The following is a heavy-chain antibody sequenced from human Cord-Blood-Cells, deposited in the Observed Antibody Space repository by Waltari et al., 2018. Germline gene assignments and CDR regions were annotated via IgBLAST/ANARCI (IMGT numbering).Heavy chain of an antibody. CDR1: GGSISRGGYY. CDR2: IYYGGST. J-gene: IGHJ6*03. V-gene: IGHV4-31*03. Sequence: QVQLQESGPGLVKPSQTPSLTCTVSGGSISRGGYYWSWIRQHPGKGLEWIGYIYYGGSTYYNPALKRRFTIAVEPSKNQFSRKLSSETAADMAVYYGARGGTGRYYDYDYMDVWGKGTTFTVS. CDR3: ARGGTGRYYDYDYMDV. D-gene: IGHD3-10*01.